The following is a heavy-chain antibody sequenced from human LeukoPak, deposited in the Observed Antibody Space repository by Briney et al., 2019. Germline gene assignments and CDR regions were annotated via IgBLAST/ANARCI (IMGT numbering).Heavy chain of an antibody. J-gene: IGHJ6*03. V-gene: IGHV4-59*01. D-gene: IGHD3-10*01. Sequence: SETLSLTCTVSGGSISSYYWSWIRQPPGRGLEWIGYIYYSGYTNYNPSLKSRVTISVDTSKNQFSLKLSSVTAADTAVYYCARTTTVRGTYYMDVWGKGTTVTITS. CDR2: IYYSGYT. CDR1: GGSISSYY. CDR3: ARTTTVRGTYYMDV.